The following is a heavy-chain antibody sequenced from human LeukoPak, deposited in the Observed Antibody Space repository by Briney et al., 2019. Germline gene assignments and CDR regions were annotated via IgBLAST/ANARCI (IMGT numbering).Heavy chain of an antibody. Sequence: GGSLRLSCVASGYTFSSSCMSWVRQGPEKGAEWVAYMNQDGTRKYYVDSVKGRFTISRDNAKNPLFLQMNGLRAEDTAVYYCTKDSQVSGTYSIDHWGQGTLVTVSS. CDR2: MNQDGTRK. CDR3: TKDSQVSGTYSIDH. J-gene: IGHJ4*02. D-gene: IGHD3-10*01. V-gene: IGHV3-7*01. CDR1: GYTFSSSC.